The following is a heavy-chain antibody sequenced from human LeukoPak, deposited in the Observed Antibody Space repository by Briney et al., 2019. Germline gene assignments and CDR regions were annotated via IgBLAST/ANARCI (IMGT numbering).Heavy chain of an antibody. D-gene: IGHD3-10*01. Sequence: GGSLRLSCAASGFTFSSYAMHWVRQAPGKGLEWVAVISYDGSNKYYADSVKGRFTISRDNSKNTLYPQMNSLRAEDTAVYYCAILLTPGSDYWGQGTLVTVSS. J-gene: IGHJ4*02. CDR2: ISYDGSNK. CDR1: GFTFSSYA. V-gene: IGHV3-30*04. CDR3: AILLTPGSDY.